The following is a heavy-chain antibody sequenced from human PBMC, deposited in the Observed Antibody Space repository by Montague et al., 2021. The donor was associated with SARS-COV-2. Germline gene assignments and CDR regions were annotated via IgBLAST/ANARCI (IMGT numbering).Heavy chain of an antibody. D-gene: IGHD6-13*01. J-gene: IGHJ6*02. V-gene: IGHV4-39*07. Sequence: SETLSLICTVSGGSISSSSYHWGWIRQPPGKGLEWIGSIYYSGSTYYNPSLKSRVTISVDTSKNQFSLKLSSVTAADTAVYYCARVGRQQLVRLSGMDVWGQGTTVTVSS. CDR1: GGSISSSSYH. CDR2: IYYSGST. CDR3: ARVGRQQLVRLSGMDV.